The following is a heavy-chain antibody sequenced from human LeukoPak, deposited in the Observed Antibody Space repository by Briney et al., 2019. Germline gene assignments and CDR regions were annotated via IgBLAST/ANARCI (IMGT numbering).Heavy chain of an antibody. J-gene: IGHJ5*02. V-gene: IGHV1-46*01. D-gene: IGHD6-13*01. Sequence: ASGKVSCKAVGYTFTSNYMHWVGQAPGQGPEGRGVISPSGGSTTYAQKFQGRVTMTRDTSISTAYMELSRLRSDDTAVYYCARFIAAAGSHWFDPWGQGTLVTVSS. CDR3: ARFIAAAGSHWFDP. CDR1: GYTFTSNY. CDR2: ISPSGGST.